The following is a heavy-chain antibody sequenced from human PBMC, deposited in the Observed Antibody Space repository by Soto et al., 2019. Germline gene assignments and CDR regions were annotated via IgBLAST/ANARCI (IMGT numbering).Heavy chain of an antibody. Sequence: GGSLRLSCAASGFTFSSYSMNWVRQAPGKGLEWVSSISSSSSYIYYADSVKGRFTISRDNAKNSLYLQMNSLRAEDTAVYYCARAPQHHGSGSYMRTSVYYFDYWGQGTLVTVSS. J-gene: IGHJ4*02. CDR3: ARAPQHHGSGSYMRTSVYYFDY. CDR2: ISSSSSYI. D-gene: IGHD3-10*01. V-gene: IGHV3-21*01. CDR1: GFTFSSYS.